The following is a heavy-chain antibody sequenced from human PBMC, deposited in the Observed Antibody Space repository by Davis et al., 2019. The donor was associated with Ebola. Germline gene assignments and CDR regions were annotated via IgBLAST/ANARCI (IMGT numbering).Heavy chain of an antibody. V-gene: IGHV3-30*03. D-gene: IGHD3-3*01. CDR2: ISYDGSNK. CDR3: AREGGRFLEWLLAPQGNYYYYYGMDV. CDR1: GFTFSSYG. Sequence: GESLKISCAASGFTFSSYGMHWVRQAPGKGLEWVAVISYDGSNKYYADSVKGRFTISRDNSKNTLYLQMNSLRAEDTAVYYCAREGGRFLEWLLAPQGNYYYYYGMDVWGQGTTVTVSS. J-gene: IGHJ6*02.